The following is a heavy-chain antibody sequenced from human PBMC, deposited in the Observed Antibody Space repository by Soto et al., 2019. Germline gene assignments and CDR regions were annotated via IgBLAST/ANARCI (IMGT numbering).Heavy chain of an antibody. Sequence: GSLRLSCAASGFTFSSYAMSWVRQAPGKGLEWVSAISGSGGSTYYADSVKGRFTISRDNSKNTLYLQMNSLRAEDTAVYYCAKVAIAVAEDYYYYYGMDVWGQGTTVTVSS. J-gene: IGHJ6*02. D-gene: IGHD6-19*01. CDR1: GFTFSSYA. CDR2: ISGSGGST. CDR3: AKVAIAVAEDYYYYYGMDV. V-gene: IGHV3-23*01.